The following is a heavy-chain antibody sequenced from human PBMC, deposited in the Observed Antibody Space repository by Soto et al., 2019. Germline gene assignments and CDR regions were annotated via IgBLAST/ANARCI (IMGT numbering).Heavy chain of an antibody. Sequence: EVQLVESGGGLVQPGGSLRLSCTASGFTLNYYWMHWVRQAPGKGLVWVSRINSDGSTTNYADSVKGRFTISRDNAKNTLYLEMNSLRAEDTAVYYCANFYSGSYSAYWGQGTLVTVLL. CDR3: ANFYSGSYSAY. J-gene: IGHJ4*02. CDR1: GFTLNYYW. D-gene: IGHD1-26*01. V-gene: IGHV3-74*01. CDR2: INSDGSTT.